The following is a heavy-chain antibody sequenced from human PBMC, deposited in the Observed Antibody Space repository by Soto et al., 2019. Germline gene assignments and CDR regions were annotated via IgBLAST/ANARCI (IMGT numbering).Heavy chain of an antibody. V-gene: IGHV3-30-3*01. CDR1: GFTFSSYA. J-gene: IGHJ5*02. D-gene: IGHD4-17*01. Sequence: GGSLRLSCAASGFTFSSYAMHWVRQAPGKGLEWVAVISYDGSNKYYADSVKGRFTISRDNSKSTLFLVMNSLRAEDTALYYCAKGSVTATRALDPWGQGTLVTVSS. CDR2: ISYDGSNK. CDR3: AKGSVTATRALDP.